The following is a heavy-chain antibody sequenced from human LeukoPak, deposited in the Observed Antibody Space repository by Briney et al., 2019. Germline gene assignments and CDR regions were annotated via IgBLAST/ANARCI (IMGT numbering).Heavy chain of an antibody. J-gene: IGHJ6*03. CDR3: ARDKGVVVPAAIPGTYYYYYMDV. D-gene: IGHD2-2*02. V-gene: IGHV4-61*02. CDR1: GGSISSGSYY. Sequence: SETXSLTCTVSGGSISSGSYYWSWIRQPAGKGLEWIGRIYTSGSTNYNPSLKSRVTISVDTSKNQFSLKLSSVTAADTAVYYCARDKGVVVPAAIPGTYYYYYMDVWGKGTTVTVSS. CDR2: IYTSGST.